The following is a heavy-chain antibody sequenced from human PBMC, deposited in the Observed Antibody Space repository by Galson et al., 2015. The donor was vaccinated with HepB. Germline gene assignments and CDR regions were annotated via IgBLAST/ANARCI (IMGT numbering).Heavy chain of an antibody. D-gene: IGHD3-10*01. CDR1: GFTFSSYG. J-gene: IGHJ4*02. V-gene: IGHV3-30*18. Sequence: SLRLSCAASGFTFSSYGMHWVRQAPGKGLEWVAVISYDGSNKYYADSVKGRFTISRDNSKNTLYLQMNSLRAEDTAVYYCAKDRITMVRGVIPKDTPPRTPDYWGQGTLVTVSS. CDR3: AKDRITMVRGVIPKDTPPRTPDY. CDR2: ISYDGSNK.